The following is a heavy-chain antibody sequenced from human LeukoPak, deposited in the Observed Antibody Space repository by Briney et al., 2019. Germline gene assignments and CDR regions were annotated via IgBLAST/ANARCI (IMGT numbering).Heavy chain of an antibody. CDR1: GFTFSDYA. CDR2: TSYDGSKK. CDR3: ARGGSGSYYYYYYYMDV. J-gene: IGHJ6*03. V-gene: IGHV3-30-3*01. Sequence: QTGGSLRLSCAASGFTFSDYAMHWVRQAPGKGLEWVAITSYDGSKKYYADSVKGRFTISKDNSKNTLYLEMNSLRAEDTAMYFCARGGSGSYYYYYYYMDVWGRGTTVTVSS. D-gene: IGHD5-12*01.